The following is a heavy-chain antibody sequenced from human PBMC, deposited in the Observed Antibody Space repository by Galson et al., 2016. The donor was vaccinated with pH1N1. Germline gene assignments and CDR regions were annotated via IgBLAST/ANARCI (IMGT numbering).Heavy chain of an antibody. CDR2: IYLGGSLI. V-gene: IGHV5-51*01. CDR1: GYRFPSSW. D-gene: IGHD4-17*01. J-gene: IGHJ3*01. Sequence: QSGAEVKKPGESLKISCKGSGYRFPSSWIGWVRQMPGKGLEWMGIIYLGGSLIRYRPSFQGQVTISADKSVNIVYLEWVSLEASDTAMHYCARQNDYGDYRGDAFDVWGQGTMVTVSS. CDR3: ARQNDYGDYRGDAFDV.